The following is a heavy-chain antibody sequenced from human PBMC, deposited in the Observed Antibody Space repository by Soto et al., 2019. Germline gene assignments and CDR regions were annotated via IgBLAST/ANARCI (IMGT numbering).Heavy chain of an antibody. CDR2: INSDGSST. CDR3: VRDFEY. CDR1: GFTFSNYG. J-gene: IGHJ4*02. Sequence: EVQLLESGGGLVQPGGSLRLSCEASGFTFSNYGMHWVRQAPGKGLVWVSRINSDGSSTTYADSVKGRVTISRDNAKNTLYLQMNSLRAEDTAVYYCVRDFEYWGQGTLVTVSS. V-gene: IGHV3-74*01.